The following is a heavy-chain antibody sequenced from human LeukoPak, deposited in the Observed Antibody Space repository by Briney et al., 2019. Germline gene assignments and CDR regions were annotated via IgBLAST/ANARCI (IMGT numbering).Heavy chain of an antibody. CDR2: ISSSGNTI. CDR1: GFTFSNSK. D-gene: IGHD5-18*01. V-gene: IGHV3-48*03. CDR3: ARLRGYSYGYGDY. J-gene: IGHJ4*02. Sequence: GGSLRLSCAASGFTFSNSKMNWVRQAPGKGLEWVSYISSSGNTIDYADSVKGRFTISRDNAKNSLYLQMVSLRAEDTAVYYCARLRGYSYGYGDYWGQGTLVTVSS.